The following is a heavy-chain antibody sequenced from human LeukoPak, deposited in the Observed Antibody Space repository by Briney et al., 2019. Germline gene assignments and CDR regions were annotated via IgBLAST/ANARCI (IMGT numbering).Heavy chain of an antibody. Sequence: GGSLKLSCAVSGFMFSDYAIHWVRQPPGKGLEWVAFISNDASTLVYSDSVKGRFTISRDNSKNTVFLQLSRLSAADSALYYCAKPNYGSYFDFWGPGSLVTVSS. D-gene: IGHD4-17*01. V-gene: IGHV3-30*18. J-gene: IGHJ4*02. CDR3: AKPNYGSYFDF. CDR2: ISNDASTL. CDR1: GFMFSDYA.